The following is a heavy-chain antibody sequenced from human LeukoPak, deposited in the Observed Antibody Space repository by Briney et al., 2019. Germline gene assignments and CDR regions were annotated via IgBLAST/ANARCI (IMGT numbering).Heavy chain of an antibody. CDR2: IWYDGSNK. CDR3: ARGFDGSWYELYYYYGMDV. J-gene: IGHJ6*02. CDR1: GFTFSSYG. D-gene: IGHD6-13*01. V-gene: IGHV3-33*01. Sequence: GGSLRLSCAASGFTFSSYGMHWVRQAPGKGLEWVAVIWYDGSNKYYADSVKGRFTISRDNSKNTLYLQMNSLRAEDTAVYYCARGFDGSWYELYYYYGMDVWGQGTTVTVSS.